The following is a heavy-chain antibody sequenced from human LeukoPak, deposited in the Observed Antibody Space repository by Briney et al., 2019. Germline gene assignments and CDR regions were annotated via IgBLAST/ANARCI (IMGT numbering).Heavy chain of an antibody. V-gene: IGHV1-8*03. CDR3: ARARSPSSGYLLRDHNWFDP. J-gene: IGHJ5*02. Sequence: ASVKVSCKASGYTFTSYDINWVRQATGQGLEWMGWMNPNSGNTGYAQKFQGRVTITTDESTSTAYMGLSSLRSEDTAVYYCARARSPSSGYLLRDHNWFDPWGQGTLVTVSS. CDR1: GYTFTSYD. D-gene: IGHD3-22*01. CDR2: MNPNSGNT.